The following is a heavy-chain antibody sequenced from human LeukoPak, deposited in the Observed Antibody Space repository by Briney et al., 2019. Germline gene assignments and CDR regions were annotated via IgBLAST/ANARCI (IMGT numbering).Heavy chain of an antibody. CDR3: ATGGGYCSSTSCRDGGY. D-gene: IGHD2-2*01. V-gene: IGHV4-59*01. J-gene: IGHJ4*02. CDR2: IYYSGST. Sequence: SETLSLTCTVSGGSISSFYWSWIRQPPGKELEWIGYIYYSGSTNYNLSLKSRVTISIDSSKNQFSLKLTSVTAEDTAVYYCATGGGYCSSTSCRDGGYWGQGTLVTVSS. CDR1: GGSISSFY.